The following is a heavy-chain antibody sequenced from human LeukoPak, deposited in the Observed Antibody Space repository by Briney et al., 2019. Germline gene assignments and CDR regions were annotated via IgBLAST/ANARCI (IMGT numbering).Heavy chain of an antibody. Sequence: NPGGSLRLSCAASGFTFGSYSMNWVRQAPGKGLEWVSSISSSSSYIYYADSVKGRFTISRDNAKNSLYLQMNSLRAEDTAVYYCARQGYCSSTSCYDYWGQGTLVTVSS. J-gene: IGHJ4*02. D-gene: IGHD2-2*01. CDR2: ISSSSSYI. CDR1: GFTFGSYS. CDR3: ARQGYCSSTSCYDY. V-gene: IGHV3-21*01.